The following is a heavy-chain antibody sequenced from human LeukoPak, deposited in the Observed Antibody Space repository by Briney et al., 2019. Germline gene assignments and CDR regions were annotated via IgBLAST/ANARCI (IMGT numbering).Heavy chain of an antibody. CDR1: GYTFTSYG. CDR2: ISAYNGNT. D-gene: IGHD3-16*01. V-gene: IGHV1-18*01. CDR3: ASGPAYYDYVWGSHQFDY. Sequence: ASVKVPCKASGYTFTSYGISWVRQAPGQGLEWMGWISAYNGNTNYAQKLQGRVTMTTDTSTSTAYMELRSLRSDDTAVYYCASGPAYYDYVWGSHQFDYWGQGTLVTVSS. J-gene: IGHJ4*02.